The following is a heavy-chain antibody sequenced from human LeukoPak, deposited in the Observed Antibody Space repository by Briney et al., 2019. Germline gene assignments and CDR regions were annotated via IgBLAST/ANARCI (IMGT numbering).Heavy chain of an antibody. CDR1: GYTFASYD. CDR2: MNPNSGNA. J-gene: IGHJ6*02. Sequence: ASVKVSCKASGYTFASYDINWVRQATGQGLEWMGWMNPNSGNAGYAQKFQGRVTMTRNTSISTAYMELSSLRSEDTAVYYCARGYCSSTSCYYYYYYGMDVWGQGTTVTVSS. D-gene: IGHD2-2*01. CDR3: ARGYCSSTSCYYYYYYGMDV. V-gene: IGHV1-8*01.